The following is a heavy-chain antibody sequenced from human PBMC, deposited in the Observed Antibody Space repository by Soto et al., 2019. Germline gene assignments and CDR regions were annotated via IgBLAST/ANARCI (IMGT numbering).Heavy chain of an antibody. CDR2: ISGSGGST. J-gene: IGHJ6*02. CDR3: AKDQRAARIYYYGMDV. V-gene: IGHV3-23*01. CDR1: AFSFNNYA. Sequence: PGGSLRLSCAASAFSFNNYAMTWVRQAPGKGLEWVSVISGSGGSTSYGDSVKGRFTISRDNSKNTLYLQMDSLRAEDTAVYYCAKDQRAARIYYYGMDVWGQGTTVTVSS. D-gene: IGHD6-6*01.